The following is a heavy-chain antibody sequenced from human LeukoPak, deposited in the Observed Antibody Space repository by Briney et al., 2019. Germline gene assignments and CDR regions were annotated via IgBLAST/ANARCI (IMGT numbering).Heavy chain of an antibody. V-gene: IGHV3-23*01. CDR1: GFTFTSYA. CDR2: ISGSGGST. CDR3: AKDLFARVPDSSGYVDY. Sequence: GGSLRLSCAPSGFTFTSYAMSWDRQAPGKGLEWVSAISGSGGSTYYADSVKGRFTISRDNSKNTVYMQMSSLRAEDTAVYYCAKDLFARVPDSSGYVDYWGQGTLVTVSS. D-gene: IGHD3-22*01. J-gene: IGHJ4*02.